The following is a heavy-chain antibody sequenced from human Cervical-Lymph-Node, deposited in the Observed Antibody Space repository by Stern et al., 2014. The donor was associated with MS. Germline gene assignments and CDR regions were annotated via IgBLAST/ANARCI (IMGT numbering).Heavy chain of an antibody. CDR2: IIPIFGTA. CDR1: GGTFSSYA. CDR3: ARDDTYYYDSSGYHWFDP. Sequence: QVQLVQSGAEVKKPGSSVKVSCKASGGTFSSYAISWVRQAPGQGLEWMGGIIPIFGTANYAQKFQGRVTSTADESTSTAYMELSSLRSEDTAVYYCARDDTYYYDSSGYHWFDPWGQGTLVTVSS. J-gene: IGHJ5*02. D-gene: IGHD3-22*01. V-gene: IGHV1-69*01.